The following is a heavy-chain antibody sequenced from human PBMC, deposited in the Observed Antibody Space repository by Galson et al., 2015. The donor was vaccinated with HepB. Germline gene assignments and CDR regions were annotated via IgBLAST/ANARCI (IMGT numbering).Heavy chain of an antibody. Sequence: SLRLSCAASGFTFSTSWMTWVRQAPGEGLEWVPNIKPDGSEQYYVDSVKGRFTISRDNAKNSLYLQMNSLRAEDTAVYYCARAFHSGLDYWGQGTLVTVSS. V-gene: IGHV3-7*03. CDR3: ARAFHSGLDY. CDR1: GFTFSTSW. CDR2: IKPDGSEQ. J-gene: IGHJ4*02. D-gene: IGHD1-26*01.